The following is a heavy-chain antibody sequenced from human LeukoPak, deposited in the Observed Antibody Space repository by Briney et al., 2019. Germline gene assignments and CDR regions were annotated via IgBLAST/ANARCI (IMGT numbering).Heavy chain of an antibody. V-gene: IGHV4-59*12. CDR3: AREGITIFGVVTAFDY. Sequence: KPSETLSLTCTVSGGSITNYYWAWIRQPPGKGLEWIGNIYYTGGTNYNPSLKSRVTISVDTSKNQFSLKLSSVTAADTAVYYCAREGITIFGVVTAFDYWGQGTLVTVSS. D-gene: IGHD3-3*01. CDR2: IYYTGGT. J-gene: IGHJ4*02. CDR1: GGSITNYY.